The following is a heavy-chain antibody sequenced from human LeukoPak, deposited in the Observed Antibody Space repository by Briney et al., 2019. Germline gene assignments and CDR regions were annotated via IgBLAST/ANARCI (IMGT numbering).Heavy chain of an antibody. J-gene: IGHJ4*02. Sequence: GGSLRLSCAASGFTFSSYAMHWVRQAPGKGLEWVSAISGSGGSTYYADSVKGRFTISRDNSKNTLYLQMNSLRAEDTAVYYCAKDLSPTGGFDYWGQGTLVTVSS. D-gene: IGHD1-14*01. CDR3: AKDLSPTGGFDY. V-gene: IGHV3-23*01. CDR1: GFTFSSYA. CDR2: ISGSGGST.